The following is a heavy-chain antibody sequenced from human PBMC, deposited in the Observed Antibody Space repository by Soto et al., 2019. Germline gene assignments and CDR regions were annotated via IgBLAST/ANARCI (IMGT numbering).Heavy chain of an antibody. CDR1: GGTFSNNA. D-gene: IGHD2-21*02. J-gene: IGHJ3*02. CDR2: IIPIFGTT. Sequence: ASVEVSCKASGGTFSNNAMSWVRQAPGQGLEWMGGIIPIFGTTNYAEKFQGRVTITADESTSTAYMELSSLRSDDTAVYYCARDRIVVVTSTRESNSFDIWGQGTMVTVSS. CDR3: ARDRIVVVTSTRESNSFDI. V-gene: IGHV1-69*13.